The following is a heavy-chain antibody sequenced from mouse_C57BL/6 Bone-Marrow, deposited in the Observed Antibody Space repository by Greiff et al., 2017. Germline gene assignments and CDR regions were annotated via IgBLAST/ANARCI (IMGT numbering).Heavy chain of an antibody. J-gene: IGHJ3*01. CDR3: ARRGTTVQFAY. CDR1: GFTFSSYG. D-gene: IGHD1-1*01. V-gene: IGHV5-6*02. Sequence: EVKLMESGGDLVKPGGSLKLSCAASGFTFSSYGMSWVRQTPDKRLEWVATISSGGSYTYYPDSVKGRFTISRDNAKNTLYLQMSSLKSEDTAMYYCARRGTTVQFAYWGQGTLVTVSA. CDR2: ISSGGSYT.